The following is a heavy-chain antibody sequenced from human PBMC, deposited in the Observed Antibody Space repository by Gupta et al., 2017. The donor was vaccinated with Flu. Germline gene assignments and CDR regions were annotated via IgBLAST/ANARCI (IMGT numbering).Heavy chain of an antibody. CDR2: IYYSGST. CDR1: GGSISSYY. CDR3: ARGGIGVAVFDY. D-gene: IGHD3-3*01. J-gene: IGHJ4*02. V-gene: IGHV4-59*01. Sequence: QVQLQESGPGLVKPSETLSLRCTVTGGSISSYYWSWIRQPPGKGLEWIGYIYYSGSTNYNPSLKSRVTISVDTSKNQFSLKLSSVTAADTAVYYCARGGIGVAVFDYWGQGTLVTVSS.